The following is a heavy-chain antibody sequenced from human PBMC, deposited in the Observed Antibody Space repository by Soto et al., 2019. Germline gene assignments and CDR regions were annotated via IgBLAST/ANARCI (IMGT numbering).Heavy chain of an antibody. J-gene: IGHJ4*02. V-gene: IGHV3-21*01. Sequence: GGSLRLSCAASGFTFSSYSMNWVRQAPGKGLEWVSSISSSSSYIHYADSVKGRFTISRDNAKNSLYLQMNSLRAEDTAVYYCARDNDRPNYDFWSGYPRDFDYWGQGT. CDR2: ISSSSSYI. CDR1: GFTFSSYS. D-gene: IGHD3-3*01. CDR3: ARDNDRPNYDFWSGYPRDFDY.